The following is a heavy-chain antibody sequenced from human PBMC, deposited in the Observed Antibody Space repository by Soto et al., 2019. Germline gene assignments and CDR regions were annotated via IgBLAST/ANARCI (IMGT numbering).Heavy chain of an antibody. V-gene: IGHV1-18*04. CDR1: GYTFTSYG. CDR3: ARGVVAASRVGWFDP. Sequence: QVQLVQSGAEVKKPGASVKVSCKASGYTFTSYGISWVRQAPGQGLEWMGWISAYNGNTNYAQNLQGRVTMTTDTSTSTAYTELRSLRSDDTAVYYCARGVVAASRVGWFDPWGQGTLVTVSS. CDR2: ISAYNGNT. J-gene: IGHJ5*02. D-gene: IGHD2-15*01.